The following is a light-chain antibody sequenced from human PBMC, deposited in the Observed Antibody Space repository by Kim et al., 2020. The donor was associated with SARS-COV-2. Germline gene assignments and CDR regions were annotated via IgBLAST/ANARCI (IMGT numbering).Light chain of an antibody. CDR3: QQYGRSPLT. V-gene: IGKV3D-20*01. CDR2: HAS. CDR1: QGFRSNY. Sequence: SPGETAAPSCWASQGFRSNYLRWYQHKRGPAPRLSIYHASSRATGIPDRFSGSGSVTDFTLTISRLEPEDFAVYYCQQYGRSPLTFGQGTRLEIK. J-gene: IGKJ5*01.